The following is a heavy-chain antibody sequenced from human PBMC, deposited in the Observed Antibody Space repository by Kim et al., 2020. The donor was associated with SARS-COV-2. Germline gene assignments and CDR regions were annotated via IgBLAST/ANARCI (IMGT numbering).Heavy chain of an antibody. J-gene: IGHJ4*02. Sequence: SETLSLTCAVYGGSFSGYYWSWIRQPPGKGLEWIGEINHSGSTNYNPSLKSRVTISVDTSKNQFSLKLSSVTAADTAVYYCAREGIAAAGTFYFDYWGQGTLVTVSS. V-gene: IGHV4-34*01. CDR3: AREGIAAAGTFYFDY. CDR2: INHSGST. D-gene: IGHD6-13*01. CDR1: GGSFSGYY.